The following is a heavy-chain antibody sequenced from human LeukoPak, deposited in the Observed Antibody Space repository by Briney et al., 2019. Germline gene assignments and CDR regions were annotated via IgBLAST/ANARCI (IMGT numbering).Heavy chain of an antibody. D-gene: IGHD3-22*01. Sequence: GGSLRLSCAASGFTFSDYYMSWIRQAPGKGLEWVSYISSSSSYTDYADSVKGRFTISRDNAKNSLYLQMNSLRAEDTAVYYCAREEVTMIVALWGQGTMVTVSS. CDR3: AREEVTMIVAL. CDR1: GFTFSDYY. V-gene: IGHV3-11*06. CDR2: ISSSSSYT. J-gene: IGHJ3*01.